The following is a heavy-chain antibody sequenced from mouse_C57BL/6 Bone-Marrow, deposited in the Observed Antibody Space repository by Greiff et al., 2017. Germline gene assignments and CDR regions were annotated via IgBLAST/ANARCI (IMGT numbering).Heavy chain of an antibody. CDR2: IDPANGNH. V-gene: IGHV14-3*01. CDR1: GFNIQNTY. J-gene: IGHJ3*01. D-gene: IGHD2-10*01. CDR3: ATLLGVAY. Sequence: EVQLQQSVAELVRPGASVKLSCTASGFNIQNTYMHWVKQRPEQGLEWIGRIDPANGNHTYATKFQGKATITADTSSNTAYLQLSSLTSEDTAIYCCATLLGVAYWGQGTLVTVSA.